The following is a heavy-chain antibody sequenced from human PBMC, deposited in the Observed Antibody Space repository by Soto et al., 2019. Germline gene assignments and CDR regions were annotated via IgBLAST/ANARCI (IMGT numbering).Heavy chain of an antibody. CDR1: GYTFTSYD. CDR2: MNPNSGNT. Sequence: ASVKVSCKASGYTFTSYDINWVRQATGQGLEWMGWMNPNSGNTGYAQKFQGRVTMTRNTSISTAYMELSSLRSEDTAVYYCARDLRFRGFYGMDVWGQGTTVTVSS. D-gene: IGHD3-10*01. CDR3: ARDLRFRGFYGMDV. J-gene: IGHJ6*02. V-gene: IGHV1-8*01.